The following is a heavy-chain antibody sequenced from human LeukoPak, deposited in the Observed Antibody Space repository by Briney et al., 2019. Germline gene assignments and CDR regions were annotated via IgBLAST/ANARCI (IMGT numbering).Heavy chain of an antibody. D-gene: IGHD6-13*01. V-gene: IGHV3-21*01. Sequence: GGSLTLSCAASGFTFSSYTIHWVRQAPGKGLEWVSSISSSSSYIYYADSVKGRFTISRHNAKNSLFLQMDSLRAEDTAVYYCARGYSSSWYDAFDIWGQGTMVTVSS. J-gene: IGHJ3*02. CDR3: ARGYSSSWYDAFDI. CDR2: ISSSSSYI. CDR1: GFTFSSYT.